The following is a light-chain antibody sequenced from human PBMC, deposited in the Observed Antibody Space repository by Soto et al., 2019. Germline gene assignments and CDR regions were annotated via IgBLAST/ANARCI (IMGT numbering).Light chain of an antibody. CDR1: QSINIW. Sequence: DIQMTQSPSTLSASVGDRVTITCRASQSINIWLAWYQQKPGKAPKLLIYDASSLESGVPSRFSGSGSGTEFTLTITTLQPGDFSTYYRQQYDGWWTFGQGPKVEIK. J-gene: IGKJ1*01. CDR3: QQYDGWWT. CDR2: DAS. V-gene: IGKV1-5*01.